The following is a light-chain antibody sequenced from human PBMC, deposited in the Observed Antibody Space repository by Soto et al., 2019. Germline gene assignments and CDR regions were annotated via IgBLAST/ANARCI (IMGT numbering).Light chain of an antibody. Sequence: DIVMTQSPLSLPVTPGEPASISCRSSQSLLHSNGYNYLDWYLQKPGQSPQLLIYLGSNWASGVSDRFSGSGSGTDFTLKISRVEAEDVGVYYCMQALQTPWTFGQGTKVEIK. V-gene: IGKV2-28*01. CDR3: MQALQTPWT. CDR1: QSLLHSNGYNY. J-gene: IGKJ1*01. CDR2: LGS.